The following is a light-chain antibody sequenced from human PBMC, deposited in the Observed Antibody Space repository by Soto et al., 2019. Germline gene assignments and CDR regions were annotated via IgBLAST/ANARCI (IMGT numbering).Light chain of an antibody. CDR2: DVS. CDR3: MSYTSSSTHV. V-gene: IGLV2-14*03. J-gene: IGLJ2*01. CDR1: NSDVGAYNF. Sequence: QYALTQPASVSGSPGQSITISCTGTNSDVGAYNFVSWYQQHPGKVPKLMIFDVSSRPSGVSDRFSGSKSGNTASLTISGLQAEDEGDYYRMSYTSSSTHVFGGGTKLTVL.